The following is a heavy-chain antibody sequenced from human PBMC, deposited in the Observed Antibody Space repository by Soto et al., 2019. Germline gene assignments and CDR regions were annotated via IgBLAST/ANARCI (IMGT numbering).Heavy chain of an antibody. Sequence: PSETLSLTCTVSGDSISSSSYYWGWTRQPPGRGLEWIGSIYYSGSTYYKKSLKNRVNISVDTSKKQISLKLNYVTAAYTAVYYCARLLATVTTRAFDIWAKGQWSPSPQ. CDR2: IYYSGST. CDR3: ARLLATVTTRAFDI. J-gene: IGHJ3*02. V-gene: IGHV4-39*01. D-gene: IGHD4-17*01. CDR1: GDSISSSSYY.